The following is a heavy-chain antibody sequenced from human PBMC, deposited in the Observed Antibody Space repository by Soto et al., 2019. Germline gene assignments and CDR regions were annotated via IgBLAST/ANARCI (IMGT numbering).Heavy chain of an antibody. D-gene: IGHD3-16*01. Sequence: QVQLQESGPGLVKPSETLSLTCVVSGDPITSLYWSWIRQPPGKALEWIGYIYYDGRTNYNPSLRSRVTLSLDTSKKEFNLRLDSTTAADTAVYYCARVGAVSAMNYFYYGMDVWGQGTTVTVSS. CDR1: GDPITSLY. CDR3: ARVGAVSAMNYFYYGMDV. J-gene: IGHJ6*02. CDR2: IYYDGRT. V-gene: IGHV4-59*01.